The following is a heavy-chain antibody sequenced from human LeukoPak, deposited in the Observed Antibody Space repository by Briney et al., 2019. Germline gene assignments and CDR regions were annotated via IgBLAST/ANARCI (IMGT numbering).Heavy chain of an antibody. Sequence: PSETLSLTCTVSGGSISTGGYYWSWIRQPPGKGLEWIGYISYSGGTYYNPSLKSRVTISVDTSKNQFSLKLSSVTAADTAVYYCARRGVAGWGLWGQGTLVTVSS. CDR1: GGSISTGGYY. CDR2: ISYSGGT. CDR3: ARRGVAGWGL. D-gene: IGHD6-19*01. J-gene: IGHJ4*02. V-gene: IGHV4-61*08.